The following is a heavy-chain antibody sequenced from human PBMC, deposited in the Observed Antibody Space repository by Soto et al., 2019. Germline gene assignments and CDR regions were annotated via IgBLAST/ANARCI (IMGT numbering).Heavy chain of an antibody. CDR2: IYYSGST. J-gene: IGHJ3*02. CDR3: ARCSPELGSTSCYDRAFDI. V-gene: IGHV4-59*01. D-gene: IGHD2-2*01. Sequence: SETLSLTCTVSGGSISSYYWSWIRQPPGKGLEWIGYIYYSGSTNYNPSLKSRVTISVDTSKNQFSLKLSSVTAADTAVYYCARCSPELGSTSCYDRAFDIWGQGTMVTVSS. CDR1: GGSISSYY.